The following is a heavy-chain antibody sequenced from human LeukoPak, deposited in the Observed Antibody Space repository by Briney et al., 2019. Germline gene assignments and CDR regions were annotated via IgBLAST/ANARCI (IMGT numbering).Heavy chain of an antibody. J-gene: IGHJ6*02. CDR2: FYSGGST. Sequence: GGSLRLSCAASGFTVGSNYMSWVRRAPGKGLEGVSVFYSGGSTYYADSVKGRFTISRDNSKNTLYLQMNSLRAEDTAVYYCARIAVAGPVAGDYYYYGMDVWGQGTTVTVSS. D-gene: IGHD6-19*01. V-gene: IGHV3-53*01. CDR1: GFTVGSNY. CDR3: ARIAVAGPVAGDYYYYGMDV.